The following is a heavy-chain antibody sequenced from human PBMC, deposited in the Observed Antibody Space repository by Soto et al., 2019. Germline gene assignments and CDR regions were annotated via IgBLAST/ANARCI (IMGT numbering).Heavy chain of an antibody. CDR1: GYTFTSYG. D-gene: IGHD3-3*01. CDR3: ARVGRDFWSGYPYAFDI. J-gene: IGHJ3*02. Sequence: GASVKVSCKASGYTFTSYGISWVRQAPGQGLEWMGWISAYNGNTNYAQKLQGRVTMTTDTSTSTAYMELRSLRSDDTAVYYCARVGRDFWSGYPYAFDIWGQGTMVTVSS. V-gene: IGHV1-18*01. CDR2: ISAYNGNT.